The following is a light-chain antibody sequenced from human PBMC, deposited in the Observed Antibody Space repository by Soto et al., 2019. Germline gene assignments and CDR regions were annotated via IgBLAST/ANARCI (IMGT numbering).Light chain of an antibody. CDR2: DVS. CDR1: SSDVGGYNY. Sequence: QSVLAQPPSASGSPGQSVTISCTGTSSDVGGYNYVSWYQQHPGKAPKLIISDVSKRPSGVPDRFSGSKSGNTASLTVSGLQAEDEADYYCSSYAGSNNFVYVFGNGTKVTVL. V-gene: IGLV2-8*01. J-gene: IGLJ1*01. CDR3: SSYAGSNNFVYV.